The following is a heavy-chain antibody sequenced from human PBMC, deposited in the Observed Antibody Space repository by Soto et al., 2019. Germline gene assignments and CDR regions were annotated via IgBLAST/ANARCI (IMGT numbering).Heavy chain of an antibody. Sequence: SETLSLTCTVSGGSISSSSYYWGWIRQPPGKGLEWIGSIYYSGSTYYNPSLKSRVTISVDTSKNQFSLKLSSVTAADTAVYYCARGGSYRGSYYCYFDYWGQGTLVTVSS. J-gene: IGHJ4*02. D-gene: IGHD1-26*01. CDR1: GGSISSSSYY. V-gene: IGHV4-39*01. CDR2: IYYSGST. CDR3: ARGGSYRGSYYCYFDY.